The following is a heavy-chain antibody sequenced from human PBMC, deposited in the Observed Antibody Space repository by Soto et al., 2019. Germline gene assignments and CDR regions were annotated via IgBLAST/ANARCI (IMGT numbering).Heavy chain of an antibody. Sequence: QVQLVQSGAEVKRPGSSVKVSCKASGDMFRNSAFTWVRQAPGQGLAWMGGIIPLFRKTNVAQNFQGRVTVTADESTSSLYLKSSSLTSDDTAVYYCAGARLSNWAPNLYFFYGLDVWGQGTTITVSS. CDR1: GDMFRNSA. J-gene: IGHJ6*02. CDR3: AGARLSNWAPNLYFFYGLDV. D-gene: IGHD1-1*01. CDR2: IIPLFRKT. V-gene: IGHV1-69*01.